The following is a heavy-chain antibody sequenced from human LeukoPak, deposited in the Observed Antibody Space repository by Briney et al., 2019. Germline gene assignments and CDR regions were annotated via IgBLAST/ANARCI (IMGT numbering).Heavy chain of an antibody. CDR1: GYTFTDYY. CDR3: ATGGIAAAGTGNWFDP. V-gene: IGHV1-69-2*01. D-gene: IGHD6-13*01. CDR2: VDPEDGET. J-gene: IGHJ5*02. Sequence: ASVKVSCKVSGYTFTDYYMHWLQQAPGKGLEWMGLVDPEDGETIYAEKFQGRVTITADTSTDTAYMELSSLRSEDTAVYYCATGGIAAAGTGNWFDPWGQGTLVTVSS.